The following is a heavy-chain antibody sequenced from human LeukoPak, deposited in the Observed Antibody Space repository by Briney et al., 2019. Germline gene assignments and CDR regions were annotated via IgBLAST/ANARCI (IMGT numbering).Heavy chain of an antibody. Sequence: SETLSLTCTVSGGSISDKFWSWVRQPPGKGLEWIGRIYTSGSTDYNPSLKSRVTLSIDTSKNQFSLRLRSVTVADTAVYYCVRGWSGYDHWGQGSLVIVSS. CDR1: GGSISDKF. CDR2: IYTSGST. J-gene: IGHJ4*02. CDR3: VRGWSGYDH. V-gene: IGHV4-4*07. D-gene: IGHD3-3*01.